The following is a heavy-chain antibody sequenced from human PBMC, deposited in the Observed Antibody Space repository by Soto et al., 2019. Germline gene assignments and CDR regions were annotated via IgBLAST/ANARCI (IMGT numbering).Heavy chain of an antibody. CDR1: GFTFSSYS. CDR3: AKGDYGILTGYKGRLYYMDV. Sequence: PGGSLRLSCAASGFTFSSYSMNWVRQAPGKGLEWFSYISSSSSTIYYADSVKGRFTISRDNAKNTLYLQMNSLRAEDTAVYYCAKGDYGILTGYKGRLYYMDVWGKGTTVTVSS. D-gene: IGHD3-9*01. J-gene: IGHJ6*03. V-gene: IGHV3-48*01. CDR2: ISSSSSTI.